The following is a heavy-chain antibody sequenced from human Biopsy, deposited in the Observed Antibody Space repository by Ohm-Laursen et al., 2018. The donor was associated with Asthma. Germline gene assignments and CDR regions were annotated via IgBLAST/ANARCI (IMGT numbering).Heavy chain of an antibody. Sequence: ASVKVSCNASGDSFSNYAISWVRQAPGQGLEWMGGLIPVLGSPDHAQMFEGRVTITADESTSTAYMELSSLSSEDTAVYYCARGYSGSERIVYYYSGLEVWGQGTTVTVSS. D-gene: IGHD5-12*01. CDR1: GDSFSNYA. J-gene: IGHJ6*02. CDR3: ARGYSGSERIVYYYSGLEV. CDR2: LIPVLGSP. V-gene: IGHV1-69*13.